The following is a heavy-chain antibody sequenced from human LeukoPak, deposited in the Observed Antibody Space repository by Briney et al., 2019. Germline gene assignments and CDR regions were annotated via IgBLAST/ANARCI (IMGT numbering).Heavy chain of an antibody. V-gene: IGHV4-31*03. J-gene: IGHJ3*02. Sequence: SETLSLTCTVSGGSINSGGYYWSWIRQLPGKGLELIGYIYYSGSTYYNPSLKSRVTMSVDTSKNQFSLKLSSVTAADTAVYYCARDGYCSSTSCSASDAFDIWGQGTMVTVSS. CDR1: GGSINSGGYY. CDR2: IYYSGST. CDR3: ARDGYCSSTSCSASDAFDI. D-gene: IGHD2-2*01.